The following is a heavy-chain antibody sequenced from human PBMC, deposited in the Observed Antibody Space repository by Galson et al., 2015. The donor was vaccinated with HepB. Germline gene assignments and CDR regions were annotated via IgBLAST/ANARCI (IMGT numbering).Heavy chain of an antibody. CDR2: ISYDGSNK. CDR1: GFTFSSYG. V-gene: IGHV3-30*18. J-gene: IGHJ2*01. D-gene: IGHD2-2*02. CDR3: AKDGHIVVVPAAILPGWYFDL. Sequence: SLRLSCAASGFTFSSYGMHWVRQAPGKGLEWVAVISYDGSNKYYADSVKGRFTISRDNSKNTLYLQMNSLRAEDTAVYYCAKDGHIVVVPAAILPGWYFDLWGRGTLVTVSS.